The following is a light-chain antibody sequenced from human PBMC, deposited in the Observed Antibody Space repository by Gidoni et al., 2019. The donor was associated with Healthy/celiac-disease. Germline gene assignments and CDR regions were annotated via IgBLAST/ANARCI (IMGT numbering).Light chain of an antibody. V-gene: IGKV3-15*01. J-gene: IGKJ1*01. Sequence: EIFITQSPAPLSVSPGERATLSCRASQSVSSNLAWYQQKPGQAPRLLIYGASTRATGIPARFSGSGSGTEFTLTISSLQSEDFAVYYCQQYNNWLWTFXQXTKVEIK. CDR2: GAS. CDR1: QSVSSN. CDR3: QQYNNWLWT.